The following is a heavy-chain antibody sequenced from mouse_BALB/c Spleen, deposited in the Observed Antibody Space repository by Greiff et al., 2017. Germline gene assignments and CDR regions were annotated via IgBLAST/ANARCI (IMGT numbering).Heavy chain of an antibody. Sequence: QVQLKESGPGLVAPSQSLSITCTVSGFSLTSYGVHWVRQPPGKGLEWLGVIWAGGSTNYNSALMSRLSISKDNSKSQVFLKMNSLQTDDTAMYYCARDGDGYYGYAMDYWGQGTSVTVSS. J-gene: IGHJ4*01. CDR2: IWAGGST. CDR1: GFSLTSYG. V-gene: IGHV2-9*02. D-gene: IGHD2-3*01. CDR3: ARDGDGYYGYAMDY.